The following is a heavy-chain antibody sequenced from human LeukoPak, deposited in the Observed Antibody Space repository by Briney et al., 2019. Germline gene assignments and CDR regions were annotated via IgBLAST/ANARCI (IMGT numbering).Heavy chain of an antibody. CDR2: ISAYNGNT. V-gene: IGHV1-18*01. J-gene: IGHJ4*02. D-gene: IGHD1-7*01. CDR3: ARSDVKLELYEGETEDY. CDR1: GYTFTSYG. Sequence: GASVKVSCKASGYTFTSYGISWVRQAPGQGLEWMGWISAYNGNTNYAQKLQGRVTMTTDTSTSTAYMELRSLRSDDTAVYYCARSDVKLELYEGETEDYWGQGTLVTVSS.